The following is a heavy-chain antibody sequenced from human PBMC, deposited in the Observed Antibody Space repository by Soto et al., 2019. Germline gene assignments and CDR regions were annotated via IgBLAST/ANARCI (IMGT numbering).Heavy chain of an antibody. Sequence: ASVKVSCKASGYTFTSYAMNWVRQAPGQGLEWMGWINTNTGNPTYAQGFTGRFVFSLDTSVSTAYLQICSLKAEDTAVYYCARDGDVNSGSSWYVGSPHYHYYGMDVWGQGNTVTVS. CDR2: INTNTGNP. CDR1: GYTFTSYA. D-gene: IGHD6-13*01. V-gene: IGHV7-4-1*01. J-gene: IGHJ6*02. CDR3: ARDGDVNSGSSWYVGSPHYHYYGMDV.